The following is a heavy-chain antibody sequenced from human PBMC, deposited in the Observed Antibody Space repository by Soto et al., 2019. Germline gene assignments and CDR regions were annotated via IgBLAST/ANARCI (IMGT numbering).Heavy chain of an antibody. J-gene: IGHJ6*02. CDR2: ISYDGSNN. Sequence: QVQLVESGGGVVQPGRSLRLSCAASALTFSRYAMHWVRQAPGKGLEWVTVISYDGSNNYYAASGKGRFTTSRANSKNSLYVQMNSLRAEDTAVYYCARDPVNYYGSLTYGMDVWGQGTTVTVSS. D-gene: IGHD3-10*01. CDR1: ALTFSRYA. V-gene: IGHV3-30-3*01. CDR3: ARDPVNYYGSLTYGMDV.